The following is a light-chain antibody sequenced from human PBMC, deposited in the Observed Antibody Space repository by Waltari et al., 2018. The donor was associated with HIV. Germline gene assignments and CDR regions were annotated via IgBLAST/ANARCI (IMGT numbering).Light chain of an antibody. CDR1: QSLVYSDGNTY. J-gene: IGKJ1*01. V-gene: IGKV2-30*01. Sequence: DVVMTQSPLSLPVTLGQPASISCRSSQSLVYSDGNTYLTWFQQRPGQSPRRLIYKVSNRDSGVPERFSGSGSGADFTLKISRVEAEDVGVYYCMQGTHWPWTFGQGTKVEIK. CDR3: MQGTHWPWT. CDR2: KVS.